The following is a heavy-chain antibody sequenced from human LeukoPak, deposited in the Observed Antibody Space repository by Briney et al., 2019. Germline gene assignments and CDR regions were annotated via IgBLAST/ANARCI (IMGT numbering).Heavy chain of an antibody. CDR1: GGSISSGSYY. CDR3: ARTYQDYYDSSGHYFDY. J-gene: IGHJ4*02. V-gene: IGHV4-61*02. Sequence: SQTLSLTCTVSGGSISSGSYYWSWIRQPAGKGLEWIGRIYTSGSTNYNPSLKSRVTISVDTSKNQFSLKLSSVTAADTAVYYCARTYQDYYDSSGHYFDYWGQGTLVTVSS. D-gene: IGHD3-22*01. CDR2: IYTSGST.